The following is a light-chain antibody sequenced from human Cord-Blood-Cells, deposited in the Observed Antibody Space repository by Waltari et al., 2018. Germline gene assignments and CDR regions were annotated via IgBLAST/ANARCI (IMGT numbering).Light chain of an antibody. Sequence: QSALTQPPSASGSPGQSVTISCPGTSSDAGGYNYVSWYQQHPGKAPKRMIYEVSKRPSGVPDRFSGSKSGNTASLTVSGLQAEDEADYYCSSYAGSNNLVFGGGTKLTVL. V-gene: IGLV2-8*01. CDR2: EVS. CDR1: SSDAGGYNY. CDR3: SSYAGSNNLV. J-gene: IGLJ3*02.